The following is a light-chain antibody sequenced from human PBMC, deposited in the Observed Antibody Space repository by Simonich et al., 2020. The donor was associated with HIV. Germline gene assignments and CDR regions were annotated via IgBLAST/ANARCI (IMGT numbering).Light chain of an antibody. CDR3: QSTDSSGTLWV. CDR2: KDN. Sequence: SYELTQPPSVSVSPGQTARITCSGDALPKQYAYWYQKKPGQAPVLVKYKDNERPSGIPERISGSSSGKTVTLTITGVQADDEADYYCQSTDSSGTLWVFGGGTKLTVL. V-gene: IGLV3-25*03. CDR1: ALPKQY. J-gene: IGLJ3*02.